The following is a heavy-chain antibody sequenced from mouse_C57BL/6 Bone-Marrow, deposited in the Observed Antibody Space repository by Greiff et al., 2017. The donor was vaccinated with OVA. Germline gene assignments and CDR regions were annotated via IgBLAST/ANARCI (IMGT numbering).Heavy chain of an antibody. D-gene: IGHD2-1*01. CDR1: GYSITSGYY. J-gene: IGHJ2*01. Sequence: EVQLQQSGPGLVKPSQSLSLTCSVTGYSITSGYYWNWIRQFPGNKLEWMGYISYDGSNNYNPSLKNRISITRDTSKNQFFLKLNSVTTEDTATYYCARGDYGNFDYWGQGTTLTVSS. V-gene: IGHV3-6*01. CDR3: ARGDYGNFDY. CDR2: ISYDGSN.